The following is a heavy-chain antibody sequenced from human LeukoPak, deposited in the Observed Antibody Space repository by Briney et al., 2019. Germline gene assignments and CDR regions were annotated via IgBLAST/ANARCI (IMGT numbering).Heavy chain of an antibody. CDR1: GGSISSGDRY. V-gene: IGHV4-30-4*01. D-gene: IGHD5-18*01. Sequence: SETLSLTCTVSGGSISSGDRYWSWIRQSPGKGLEWIGYIYSTGNTYYYPSLKSRVIISVDTSKNQFSLELNSVTAADTAVYYCARDSYSYGYGGFDYWGQGILVTVSS. J-gene: IGHJ4*02. CDR2: IYSTGNT. CDR3: ARDSYSYGYGGFDY.